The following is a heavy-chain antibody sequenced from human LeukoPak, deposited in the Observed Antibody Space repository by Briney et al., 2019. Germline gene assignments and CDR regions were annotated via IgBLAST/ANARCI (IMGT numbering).Heavy chain of an antibody. CDR1: GGTFSSYA. J-gene: IGHJ4*02. Sequence: SVKVSCKASGGTFSSYAISWVRQAPGQGLEWMGGIIPIFGTANYAQKFQGRVTITADESTSTAYMELSSLRSEDTAVYYCAREGLQFYSFDYWGQGTLVTVSS. D-gene: IGHD5-24*01. V-gene: IGHV1-69*13. CDR2: IIPIFGTA. CDR3: AREGLQFYSFDY.